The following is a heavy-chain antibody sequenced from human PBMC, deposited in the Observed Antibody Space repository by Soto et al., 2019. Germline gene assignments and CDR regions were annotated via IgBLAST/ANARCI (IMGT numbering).Heavy chain of an antibody. CDR3: ARDGGYSNYGPWWFDP. CDR1: GFTFSSYE. D-gene: IGHD4-4*01. J-gene: IGHJ5*02. Sequence: EVQLVESGGGLVQPGGSLRLSCVASGFTFSSYEMNWVRQAPGKGLEWVSYISSSGSTIYYADSVKGRFTISRDNAKNSLYLQMNSLRAEDTAVYYCARDGGYSNYGPWWFDPWGQGTLVTVSS. V-gene: IGHV3-48*03. CDR2: ISSSGSTI.